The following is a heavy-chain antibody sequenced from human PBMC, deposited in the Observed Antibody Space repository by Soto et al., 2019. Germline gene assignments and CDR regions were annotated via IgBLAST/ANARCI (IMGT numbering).Heavy chain of an antibody. V-gene: IGHV3-23*01. CDR1: GFTFSSYA. D-gene: IGHD3-9*01. Sequence: PGGSLRLCCAASGFTFSSYAMSWVRQAPGKGLEWVSAISGSGGSTYYADSVKGRFTISRDNSKNTLYLQMNSLRAEDTAVYYCAKVLRYFGWSYNWFAPWGQGTLVPVSS. CDR3: AKVLRYFGWSYNWFAP. CDR2: ISGSGGST. J-gene: IGHJ5*02.